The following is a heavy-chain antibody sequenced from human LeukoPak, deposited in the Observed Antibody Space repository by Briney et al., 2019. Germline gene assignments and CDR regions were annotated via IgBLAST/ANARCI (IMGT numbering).Heavy chain of an antibody. J-gene: IGHJ4*02. D-gene: IGHD1-26*01. CDR1: GGTFSSYA. CDR2: IIPILGIA. Sequence: GASVKVSCKASGGTFSSYAISWVRQAPGQGLEWMGRIIPILGIANYAQKFQGRVTITADKSTSTAYMELSSLRSEDTAVYYCARDRQVGSYYPLYDYWGQGTLVTVSS. CDR3: ARDRQVGSYYPLYDY. V-gene: IGHV1-69*04.